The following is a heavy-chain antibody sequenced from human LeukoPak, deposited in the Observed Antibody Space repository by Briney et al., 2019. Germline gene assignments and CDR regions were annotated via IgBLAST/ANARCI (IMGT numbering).Heavy chain of an antibody. CDR3: ARGDYSSGWYVFDY. J-gene: IGHJ4*02. CDR2: INPNSGDT. V-gene: IGHV1-2*02. Sequence: AASVKVSCKASGYTFTGYYMHWVRQAPGQGLEWMGWINPNSGDTKYAQKFQGRVTMTRDTSISTAYMELSRLRSDDTAVYYCARGDYSSGWYVFDYWGQGTLVTVSS. D-gene: IGHD6-19*01. CDR1: GYTFTGYY.